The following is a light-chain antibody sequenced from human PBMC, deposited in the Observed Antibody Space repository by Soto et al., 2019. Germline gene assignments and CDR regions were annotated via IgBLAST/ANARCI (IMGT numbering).Light chain of an antibody. J-gene: IGLJ1*01. CDR2: EVS. CDR1: SSDVGGYNY. Sequence: QSALTQPASVSGSPGQSITISCTGTSSDVGGYNYVSWSQQHPGKAPKLLISEVSNRPSGVSNRFSGSKSGNTASLTISGLQADDEADYYCSSYTASSTLLFGTGTKV. CDR3: SSYTASSTLL. V-gene: IGLV2-14*03.